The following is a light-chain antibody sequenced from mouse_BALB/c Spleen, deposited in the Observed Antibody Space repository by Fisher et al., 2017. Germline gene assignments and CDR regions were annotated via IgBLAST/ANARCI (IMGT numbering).Light chain of an antibody. CDR2: STS. Sequence: IVITQTTAIMSASPGEKVTLTCSASSSVSSSYLYWYQQKPGSSPKLWIYSTSNLASGVPARFSGSGSGTSYSLTISSMEAEDAASYFCHQWSSYPFTFGSGTKLEIK. CDR1: SSVSSSY. J-gene: IGKJ4*01. V-gene: IGKV4-79*01. CDR3: HQWSSYPFT.